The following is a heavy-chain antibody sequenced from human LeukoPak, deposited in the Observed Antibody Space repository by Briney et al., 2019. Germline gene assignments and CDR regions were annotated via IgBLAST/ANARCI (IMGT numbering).Heavy chain of an antibody. CDR3: AKEELRRITMWGYMDV. CDR1: GFTFNNYG. D-gene: IGHD3-10*02. J-gene: IGHJ6*03. CDR2: IREDGSNK. Sequence: GGSLRLSCAASGFTFNNYGMHWVRQAPGKGLKWVAFIREDGSNKYYADSVKGRFTISRDNSKNALYLQMNSLSAEDTAFYYCAKEELRRITMWGYMDVWGKGTTVTISS. V-gene: IGHV3-30*02.